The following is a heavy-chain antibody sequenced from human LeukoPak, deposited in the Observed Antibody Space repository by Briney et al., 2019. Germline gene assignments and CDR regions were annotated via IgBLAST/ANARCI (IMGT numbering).Heavy chain of an antibody. D-gene: IGHD3-16*02. CDR1: GDSLTTSFYF. V-gene: IGHV4-39*01. CDR2: IYYTGTT. Sequence: PSETLSLTCSVSGDSLTTSFYFWGWVRQPPGKALEWIGSIYYTGTTYYNPSLKNRVIISEDTSKTQFYLKMTSVTAADTALYFCARHSKIVLATGWFDPWGQGVLVTVSS. J-gene: IGHJ5*02. CDR3: ARHSKIVLATGWFDP.